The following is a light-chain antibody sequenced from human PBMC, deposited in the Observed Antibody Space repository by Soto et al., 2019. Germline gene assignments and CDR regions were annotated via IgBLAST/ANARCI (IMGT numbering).Light chain of an antibody. CDR1: SSDVGGYNY. CDR3: SSYAGSTLYV. CDR2: EVS. J-gene: IGLJ1*01. V-gene: IGLV2-8*01. Sequence: QSALTQPPSASGSPGQSVTISCTGTSSDVGGYNYVSWYQQHPGKAPKLMIYEVSQRSSGVPDLFSGSKSGNTASLTVSGLQAEDEAYYYCSSYAGSTLYVFGTGTKLTVL.